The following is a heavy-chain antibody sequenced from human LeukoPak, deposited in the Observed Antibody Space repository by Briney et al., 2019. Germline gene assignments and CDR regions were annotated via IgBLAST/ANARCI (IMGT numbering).Heavy chain of an antibody. CDR1: GGSFSGYY. D-gene: IGHD3-10*01. V-gene: IGHV4-34*01. J-gene: IGHJ5*02. CDR3: ARRFPILRFVFYWFDP. CDR2: INHSGST. Sequence: SETLSLTCAVYGGSFSGYYWSWIRQPPGKGLEWIGEINHSGSTNYNPSLKSRVTISVDTSKNQFSLKLSSVTAADTAVYYCARRFPILRFVFYWFDPWGQGTLVTVSS.